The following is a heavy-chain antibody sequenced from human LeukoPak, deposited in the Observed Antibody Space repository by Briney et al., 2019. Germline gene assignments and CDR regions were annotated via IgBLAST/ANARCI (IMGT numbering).Heavy chain of an antibody. CDR1: GGSISSYY. CDR3: AGHPGY. CDR2: IYYSGST. V-gene: IGHV4-59*08. Sequence: SETLSLTCTVSGGSISSYYWSWIRQPPGKGLEWIGYIYYSGSTNYNPSLKSRVTISVDTSKNQFSLKLSSVTAADTAVYYGAGHPGYWGQGTLVTVSS. J-gene: IGHJ4*02.